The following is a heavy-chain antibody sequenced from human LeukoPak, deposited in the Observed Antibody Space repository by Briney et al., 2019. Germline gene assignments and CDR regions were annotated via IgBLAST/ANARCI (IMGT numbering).Heavy chain of an antibody. D-gene: IGHD1-14*01. CDR1: GGSFSGYY. Sequence: SETLSLTCAVYGGSFSGYYWSWIRQPPGKGLEWIREINHSGSTNYNPSLKSRVTISVDTSKNQFSLKLSSVTAADTAVYYCARGRITTRYFDLWGRGTLVTVSS. V-gene: IGHV4-34*01. CDR3: ARGRITTRYFDL. J-gene: IGHJ2*01. CDR2: INHSGST.